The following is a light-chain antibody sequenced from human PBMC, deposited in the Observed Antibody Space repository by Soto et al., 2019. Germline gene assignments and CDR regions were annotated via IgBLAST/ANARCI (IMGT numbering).Light chain of an antibody. J-gene: IGKJ5*01. CDR3: QQYGNSAIT. Sequence: EIVLTQSPGTLSLPPGERATLSCRASQSISVTYLAWSQQKPGQAPRLLIYTTSIRATGIPDRFSGSGSGTDFTLTISRLEPEDFAVYYCQQYGNSAITFGQGTRLEIK. V-gene: IGKV3-20*01. CDR2: TTS. CDR1: QSISVTY.